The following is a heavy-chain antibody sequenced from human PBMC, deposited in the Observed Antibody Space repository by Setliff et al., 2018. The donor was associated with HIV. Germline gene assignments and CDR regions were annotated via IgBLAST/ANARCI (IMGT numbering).Heavy chain of an antibody. V-gene: IGHV4-31*03. CDR2: IYYSGST. CDR3: ARGNRNYYDSSGTVFDY. CDR1: GGSISSGGYY. J-gene: IGHJ4*02. Sequence: PSETLSLTCTVSGGSISSGGYYWSWIRQHPGKGLEWIGYIYYSGSTYYNPSLKSRVTISVDTSKNQFSLKLSSVTAADTAVYYCARGNRNYYDSSGTVFDYWGQGTLVTVSS. D-gene: IGHD3-22*01.